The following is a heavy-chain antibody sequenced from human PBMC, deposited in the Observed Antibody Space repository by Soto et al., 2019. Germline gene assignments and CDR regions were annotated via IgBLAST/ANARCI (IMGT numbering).Heavy chain of an antibody. Sequence: SVKVSCKASGGTFSGYAVSWVRQAPGQGLEWMGGIIPIFGTANYAQKFQGRVTITADESTSTAYMELSSLRSEDTAVYYCARVYYYGSGSYYSTGQLWFDHWGQGTLVTVSS. V-gene: IGHV1-69*13. J-gene: IGHJ5*02. CDR1: GGTFSGYA. D-gene: IGHD3-10*01. CDR2: IIPIFGTA. CDR3: ARVYYYGSGSYYSTGQLWFDH.